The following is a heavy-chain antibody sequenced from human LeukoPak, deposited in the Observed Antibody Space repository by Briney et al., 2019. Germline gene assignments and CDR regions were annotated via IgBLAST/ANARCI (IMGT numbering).Heavy chain of an antibody. V-gene: IGHV4-34*01. CDR3: ARHEQWLVD. CDR2: INHSGTT. Sequence: SETLSLTCAVYGGSFSGYYWSWIRQPPGKGLEWIGEINHSGTTNYNSSLKSRVTISVDTSKNRFSLKLSSVTAADTAVYYCARHEQWLVDWGQGNLVTVSS. J-gene: IGHJ4*02. CDR1: GGSFSGYY. D-gene: IGHD6-19*01.